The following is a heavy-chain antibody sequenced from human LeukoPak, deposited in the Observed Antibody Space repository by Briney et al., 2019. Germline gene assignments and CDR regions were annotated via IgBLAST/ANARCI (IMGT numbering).Heavy chain of an antibody. D-gene: IGHD5-18*01. Sequence: GGSLRLSCAASGSTFSSYAMHWVRQAPGKGLEWVAVISYDGSNKYYADSVKGRFTISRDNSKNTLYLQMNSLRAEDTAVYYCARDPYVYSYGLVDYWGQGTLVTVSS. J-gene: IGHJ4*02. V-gene: IGHV3-30*04. CDR2: ISYDGSNK. CDR1: GSTFSSYA. CDR3: ARDPYVYSYGLVDY.